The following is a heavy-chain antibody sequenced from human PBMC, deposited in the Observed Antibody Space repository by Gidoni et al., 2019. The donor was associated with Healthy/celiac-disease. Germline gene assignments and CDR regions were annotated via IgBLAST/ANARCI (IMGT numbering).Heavy chain of an antibody. CDR2: SSAYNGNT. J-gene: IGHJ4*02. V-gene: IGHV1-18*01. CDR3: ARDRLTMVRGVGGI. CDR1: GYTFTSYG. D-gene: IGHD3-10*01. Sequence: QVHLVQSGAEVKKPGASATVSCKSSGYTFTSYGISWVRQAPGQGLEWMGWSSAYNGNTNYAQKLQGRVTMTTDTSTSTAYMELRSLRSDDTAVYYCARDRLTMVRGVGGIWGQGTLVTVSS.